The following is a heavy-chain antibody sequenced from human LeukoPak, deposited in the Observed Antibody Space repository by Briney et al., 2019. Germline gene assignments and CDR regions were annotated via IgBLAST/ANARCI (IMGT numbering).Heavy chain of an antibody. J-gene: IGHJ6*03. CDR2: ISGSGGST. D-gene: IGHD3-3*01. CDR3: AKDLDTIFGVVIGYYMDV. Sequence: GGSLRLSCAASGFTFSSYAMSWVRQAPGKGLEWVSAISGSGGSTYYADSVKGRFTISRDNSKNTLYLQMNSLRAEDTAVYYCAKDLDTIFGVVIGYYMDVWGKGTTVTVSS. CDR1: GFTFSSYA. V-gene: IGHV3-23*01.